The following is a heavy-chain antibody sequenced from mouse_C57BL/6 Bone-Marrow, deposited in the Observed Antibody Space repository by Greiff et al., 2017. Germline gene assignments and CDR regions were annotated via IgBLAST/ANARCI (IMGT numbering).Heavy chain of an antibody. CDR3: ARDAGGNSPYWYFDV. D-gene: IGHD1-1*01. CDR2: SRNKANDYTT. J-gene: IGHJ1*03. CDR1: GFTFSDFY. Sequence: EVKLVESGGGLVQSGRSLRLSCATSGFTFSDFYMEWVRQAPGKGLEWIAASRNKANDYTTEYSASVKGRFIVSRDTSQSILYLQMNALRAEDTAIYYCARDAGGNSPYWYFDVWGTGTTVTVSS. V-gene: IGHV7-1*01.